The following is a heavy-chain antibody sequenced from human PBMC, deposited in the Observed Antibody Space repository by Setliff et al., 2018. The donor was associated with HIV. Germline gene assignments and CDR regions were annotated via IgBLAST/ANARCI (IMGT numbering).Heavy chain of an antibody. J-gene: IGHJ6*03. Sequence: SGPTLVNPTQTLTLTCTFSGFSLSTSGMCVSWIRQPPGKALEWLARIDWDDDKYYSTSLKARLTISKDTSKNQVVLTMTNMDPVDTATYYCARIHSSADYYYMDVWGKGTTVTVSS. CDR1: GFSLSTSGMC. D-gene: IGHD6-19*01. CDR2: IDWDDDK. V-gene: IGHV2-70*11. CDR3: ARIHSSADYYYMDV.